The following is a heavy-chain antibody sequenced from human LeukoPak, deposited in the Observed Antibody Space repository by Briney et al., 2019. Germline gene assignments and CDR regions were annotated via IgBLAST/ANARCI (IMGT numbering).Heavy chain of an antibody. J-gene: IGHJ3*02. CDR1: GGSIMISDYY. CDR3: ARLGPNGVPPTDAFDI. Sequence: PSETLSLTCNVSGGSIMISDYYWGWIRQPPGKGLEWIGSIYHSGDTYHNPSPKSRLTVSVDTSKNQFSLMLNSVTAADTAVYYCARLGPNGVPPTDAFDIWAQGTMVTVSS. D-gene: IGHD2-8*01. V-gene: IGHV4-39*01. CDR2: IYHSGDT.